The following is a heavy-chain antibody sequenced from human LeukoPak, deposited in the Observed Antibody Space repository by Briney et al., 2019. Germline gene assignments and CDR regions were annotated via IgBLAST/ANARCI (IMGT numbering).Heavy chain of an antibody. CDR2: IIPIFGTA. CDR3: ARGGGYSYGPGAGYYYYMDV. D-gene: IGHD5-18*01. J-gene: IGHJ6*03. V-gene: IGHV1-69*05. Sequence: GASVRVSCKASGGTFSSYAISWVRQAPGQGLEWMGGIIPIFGTANYAQKFQGRVTITTDESTSTAYMELSSLRSEDTAVYYCARGGGYSYGPGAGYYYYMDVWGKGTTVTVSS. CDR1: GGTFSSYA.